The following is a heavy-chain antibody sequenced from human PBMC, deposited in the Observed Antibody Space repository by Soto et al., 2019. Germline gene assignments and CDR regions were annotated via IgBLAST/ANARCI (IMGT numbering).Heavy chain of an antibody. D-gene: IGHD3-10*01. V-gene: IGHV4-30-4*01. J-gene: IGHJ4*02. Sequence: PSETLSLTCTVSGGSISSGDYYWSWIRQPPGKGLEWIGYIYYSGSTYYNPSLKSRVTISVDTSKNQFSLKLSSVTAADTAVYYCARCYGSGRELDYFDYWGQGTLVTVSS. CDR1: GGSISSGDYY. CDR2: IYYSGST. CDR3: ARCYGSGRELDYFDY.